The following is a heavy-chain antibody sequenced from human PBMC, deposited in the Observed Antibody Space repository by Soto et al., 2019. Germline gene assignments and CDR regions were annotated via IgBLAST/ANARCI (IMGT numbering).Heavy chain of an antibody. CDR2: TKSDGSGT. D-gene: IGHD3-10*01. Sequence: EVQLVESGGGLLQPGGSLTLSCTASGFTFSNYWMHWVRQAPGKGLVWVSRTKSDGSGTSYTDSVKGRFTISRDNAYNTLYLQMSNLRAEDKAVYYCSRGGLDYGPGRMDVWGTGTSVIVSS. CDR3: SRGGLDYGPGRMDV. CDR1: GFTFSNYW. V-gene: IGHV3-74*01. J-gene: IGHJ6*04.